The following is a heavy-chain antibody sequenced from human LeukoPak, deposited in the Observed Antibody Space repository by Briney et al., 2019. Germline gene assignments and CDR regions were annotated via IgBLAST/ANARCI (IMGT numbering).Heavy chain of an antibody. J-gene: IGHJ4*02. Sequence: GGSLRLSCAASGFTFSSYAMHWVRQAPGKGLEWVAVISYDGSNKYYADSVKGRFTISRDNSKNTLYLQMNSLRAEDTAVYYCAKGYDFWSGYSPFDYWGQGTLVTVSS. D-gene: IGHD3-3*01. CDR2: ISYDGSNK. CDR1: GFTFSSYA. V-gene: IGHV3-30*04. CDR3: AKGYDFWSGYSPFDY.